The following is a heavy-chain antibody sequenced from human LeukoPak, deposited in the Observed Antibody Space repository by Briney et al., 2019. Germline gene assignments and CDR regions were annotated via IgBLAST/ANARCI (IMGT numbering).Heavy chain of an antibody. D-gene: IGHD3-16*02. J-gene: IGHJ4*02. CDR1: GGSISSSSYY. Sequence: MPSETLSLTCTVSGGSISSSSYYWGRIRQPPGKGLEWIGEINHSGSTNYNPSLKSRVTISVDTSKNQFSLKLSSVTAADTAVYYCARDKGHDYVWGSYRYTSHFDYWGQGTLVTVSS. CDR2: INHSGST. CDR3: ARDKGHDYVWGSYRYTSHFDY. V-gene: IGHV4-39*07.